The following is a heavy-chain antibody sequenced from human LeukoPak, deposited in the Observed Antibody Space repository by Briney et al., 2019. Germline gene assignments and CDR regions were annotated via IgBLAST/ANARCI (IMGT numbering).Heavy chain of an antibody. CDR1: GLSLSNYP. D-gene: IGHD3-10*01. V-gene: IGHV3-30*07. J-gene: IGHJ6*02. Sequence: GGSLRLSCEASGLSLSNYPMHWVRQAPGKGLEWITLITYDGAFDGGKTYYADSVKGRFTISRDNAKNSLFLQMNNLGAEDTAVYYCAVALSGSYVYYHTMDVWGQGTTVTVSS. CDR3: AVALSGSYVYYHTMDV. CDR2: ITYDGAFDGGKT.